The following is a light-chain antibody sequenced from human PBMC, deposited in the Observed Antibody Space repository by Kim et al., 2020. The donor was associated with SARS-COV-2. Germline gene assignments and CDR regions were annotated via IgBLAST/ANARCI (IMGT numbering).Light chain of an antibody. J-gene: IGKJ5*01. Sequence: VSPGESATLSCRASQSIDNNVAWYKQKPGQAPRLLIFAASTRATGIPARFSGSGSGTDFTLTINNVQSEDFALYYCQQYNNWPITFGQGTRLEIK. V-gene: IGKV3-15*01. CDR1: QSIDNN. CDR3: QQYNNWPIT. CDR2: AAS.